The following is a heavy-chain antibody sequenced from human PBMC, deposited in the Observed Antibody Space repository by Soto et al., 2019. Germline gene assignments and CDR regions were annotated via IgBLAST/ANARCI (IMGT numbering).Heavy chain of an antibody. CDR2: IKSKTDGGTT. V-gene: IGHV3-15*01. Sequence: EVQLVESGGGLVKPGGSLRLSCEAPSFTFSNAGLTWARQAPGKGLEWVGRIKSKTDGGTTDYAAPVKGRFSISRDDSKNTLFLQMDSLKTEDTAVYYCTTDNCSGGRCTGWDVWGKGTTVTVSS. J-gene: IGHJ6*04. CDR1: SFTFSNAG. CDR3: TTDNCSGGRCTGWDV. D-gene: IGHD2-15*01.